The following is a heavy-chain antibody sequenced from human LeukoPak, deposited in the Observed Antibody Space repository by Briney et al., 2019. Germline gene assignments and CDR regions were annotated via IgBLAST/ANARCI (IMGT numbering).Heavy chain of an antibody. J-gene: IGHJ5*02. Sequence: GGSLRLSCAASGFTFSSYEMNWVRQAPGKGPEWVSSISSSSSYIYYADSVKGRFTISRDNSKNTLYLQMNSLRAEDTAVYYCAKGIAVAGDNWFDPWGQGTLVTVSS. CDR1: GFTFSSYE. CDR3: AKGIAVAGDNWFDP. CDR2: ISSSSSYI. D-gene: IGHD6-19*01. V-gene: IGHV3-21*04.